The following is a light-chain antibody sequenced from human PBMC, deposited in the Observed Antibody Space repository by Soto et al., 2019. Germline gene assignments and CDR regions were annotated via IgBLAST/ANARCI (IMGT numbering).Light chain of an antibody. J-gene: IGKJ5*01. CDR1: QSISNH. CDR3: QQSFTAPIT. V-gene: IGKV1-39*01. CDR2: GSS. Sequence: DIQMTQSPSTLSASVGDTVTVTCRASQSISNHLNWYQQKPGEAPKLLIYGSSSLHYGVPSRFSGSGSGSAFTLTISSLQPEDSATYYCQQSFTAPITFGQGTRLEIK.